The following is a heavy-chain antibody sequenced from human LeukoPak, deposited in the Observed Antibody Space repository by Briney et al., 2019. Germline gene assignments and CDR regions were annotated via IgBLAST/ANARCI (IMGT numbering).Heavy chain of an antibody. Sequence: KSSQTLSLTCTVSGGSISSGDYYWSWIRQPPGKGLEWIGYICYSGSTYYNPSLRSRVTISVDTSKNQFSLKLSSVTAADTAVYYCARRRSYGGNSYWFDPWGQGTLVTVSS. CDR1: GGSISSGDYY. CDR2: ICYSGST. J-gene: IGHJ5*02. D-gene: IGHD4-23*01. V-gene: IGHV4-30-4*01. CDR3: ARRRSYGGNSYWFDP.